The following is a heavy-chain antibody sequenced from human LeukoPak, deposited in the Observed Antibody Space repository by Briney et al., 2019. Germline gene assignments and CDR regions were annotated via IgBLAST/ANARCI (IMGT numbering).Heavy chain of an antibody. CDR1: GFTFSSYE. D-gene: IGHD5-12*01. J-gene: IGHJ4*02. Sequence: GGSLRLSCAASGFTFSSYEMNWVRQAPGKGLEWVSYISSSGSTIYYADSVKGRFTISRDNAKNSLYLQMNSLRAEDTAVYYCARDRTSGYDFGTLGYWGQGTLVTVSS. CDR2: ISSSGSTI. CDR3: ARDRTSGYDFGTLGY. V-gene: IGHV3-48*03.